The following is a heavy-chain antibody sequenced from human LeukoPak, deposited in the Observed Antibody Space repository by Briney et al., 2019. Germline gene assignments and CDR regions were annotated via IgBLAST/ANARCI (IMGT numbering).Heavy chain of an antibody. CDR1: GFTFSSYS. CDR3: AGDYDILTGYSQGDY. CDR2: ISSGSSYI. V-gene: IGHV3-21*01. D-gene: IGHD3-9*01. J-gene: IGHJ4*02. Sequence: PGGSLRLSCAASGFTFSSYSMNWVRQAPGKGLEWVSSISSGSSYIYYADSVKGRFTISRDNAKNSLYLQMNSLRAEDTAVYYCAGDYDILTGYSQGDYWGQGTLVTVSS.